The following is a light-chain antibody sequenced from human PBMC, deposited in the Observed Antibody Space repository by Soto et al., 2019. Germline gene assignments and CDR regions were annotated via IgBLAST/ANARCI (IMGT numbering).Light chain of an antibody. V-gene: IGKV3-20*01. CDR3: QQYGGSPYT. J-gene: IGKJ2*01. Sequence: EIVLTQSPGTLSLSPGERATLSCRASQSVSSSHLAWYQQKPGQTPRLLIYGASTRATGIPDRFSGSGSGADLTLTISILEPDDFAVYYCQQYGGSPYTFGQGTKVEFK. CDR2: GAS. CDR1: QSVSSSH.